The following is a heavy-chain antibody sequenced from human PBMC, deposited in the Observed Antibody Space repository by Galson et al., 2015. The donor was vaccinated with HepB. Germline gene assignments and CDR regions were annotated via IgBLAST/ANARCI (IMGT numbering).Heavy chain of an antibody. CDR2: INHSGST. V-gene: IGHV4-34*01. Sequence: TCAVYGGSFSGYYWSWIRQPPGKGLEWIGEINHSGSTNYNPSLKSRVTISRDNAKNTLYLQMNSLRAEDTAVYYCAVAPMVRGAIFDYWGQGTLVTVSS. J-gene: IGHJ4*02. CDR3: AVAPMVRGAIFDY. D-gene: IGHD3-10*01. CDR1: GGSFSGYY.